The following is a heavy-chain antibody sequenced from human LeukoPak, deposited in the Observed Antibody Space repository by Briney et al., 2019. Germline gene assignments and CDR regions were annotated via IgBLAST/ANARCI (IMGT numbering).Heavy chain of an antibody. CDR3: ARIVDWYFDL. CDR2: INHSGST. D-gene: IGHD1-26*01. CDR1: GGSFSDYY. J-gene: IGHJ2*01. Sequence: PSETLSLTCAVYGGSFSDYYWSWIRQPPGKGLEWIGEINHSGSTNYNPSLKSRVTISVDTSKNQFSLKLSSVTAADTAVYYCARIVDWYFDLWGRGTLVTVSS. V-gene: IGHV4-34*01.